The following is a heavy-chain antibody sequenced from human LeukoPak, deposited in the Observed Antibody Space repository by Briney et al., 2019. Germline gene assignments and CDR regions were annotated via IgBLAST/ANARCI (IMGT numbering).Heavy chain of an antibody. CDR1: GGSISSGTYY. CDR3: ARVHGYYDFWSGYYIGLDYYYYYMDV. Sequence: SETLSLTCTVSGGSISSGTYYWNWIRQPAGKGLEWIGRIYTSGSTIYNPSLKSRVTISVDTSKNQVSLKLSSVTAADTAVYYCARVHGYYDFWSGYYIGLDYYYYYMDVWGKGTTVTVSS. CDR2: IYTSGST. J-gene: IGHJ6*03. D-gene: IGHD3-3*01. V-gene: IGHV4-61*02.